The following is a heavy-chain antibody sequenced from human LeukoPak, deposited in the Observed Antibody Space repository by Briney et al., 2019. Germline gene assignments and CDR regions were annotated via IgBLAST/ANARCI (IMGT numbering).Heavy chain of an antibody. J-gene: IGHJ6*02. Sequence: SETLSLTCIVSGGYISTYYWSWIRQPPGKGLEWIGYIFHSGSTKYNPSLKSRVTISVDTSKNQFSLNLSSVNAADAAVYYCARVIRSHGGAMDVWGQGTTVTVSS. CDR2: IFHSGST. V-gene: IGHV4-59*01. CDR1: GGYISTYY. CDR3: ARVIRSHGGAMDV. D-gene: IGHD3-10*01.